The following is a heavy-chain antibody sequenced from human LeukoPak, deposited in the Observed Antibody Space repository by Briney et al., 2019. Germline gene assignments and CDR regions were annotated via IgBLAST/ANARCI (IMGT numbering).Heavy chain of an antibody. J-gene: IGHJ4*02. CDR3: ATPIEPEYSSGWYYFDY. V-gene: IGHV3-53*05. CDR1: GFTVSRHY. CDR2: IFTGGST. D-gene: IGHD6-19*01. Sequence: GGSLRLSCAVSGFTVSRHYMTWVRQAPGKGLQWVSVIFTGGSTYYADSVRGRFTISRDNSKNTLYLQMNSLRAEDTAVYYCATPIEPEYSSGWYYFDYWGQGTLVTVSS.